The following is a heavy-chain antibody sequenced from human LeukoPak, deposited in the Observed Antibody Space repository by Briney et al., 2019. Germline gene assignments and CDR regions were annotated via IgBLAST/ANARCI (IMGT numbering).Heavy chain of an antibody. D-gene: IGHD6-19*01. Sequence: PGGSLRLSCAASGFTFSSYAMHWVRQAPGKGLEYVSAFSSNGGSTYYANSVKGRFTISRDNSKNTLYLQMGSLRAEDMAVYYCARALAVAGREPDAFDIWGQGTMVTVSS. CDR1: GFTFSSYA. CDR3: ARALAVAGREPDAFDI. CDR2: FSSNGGST. J-gene: IGHJ3*02. V-gene: IGHV3-64*01.